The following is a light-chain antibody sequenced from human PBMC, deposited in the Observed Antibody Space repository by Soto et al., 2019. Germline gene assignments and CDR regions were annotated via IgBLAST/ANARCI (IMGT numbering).Light chain of an antibody. CDR1: QSISSY. CDR3: QQRHSITWT. J-gene: IGKJ1*01. CDR2: AAS. V-gene: IGKV1-39*01. Sequence: EIQRTQSPSSMSASVGDRVTITCRASQSISSYLNWYQQKPGKAPKLLIYAASSLQSGVPSRFSGSGSGTDGTITISSLKTEDGATYDGQQRHSITWTFCQGTKVDIK.